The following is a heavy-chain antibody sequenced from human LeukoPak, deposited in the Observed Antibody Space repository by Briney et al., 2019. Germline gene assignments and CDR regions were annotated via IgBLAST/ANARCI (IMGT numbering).Heavy chain of an antibody. Sequence: VASVKVSCEASGYTFTSYYMHWVRQAPGQGLEWMGIINPSGGSTSYAQKFQGRVTMTRDTSTSTVYMELSSLRSEDTAVYYCVLFAVAGTEYYGMDVWGQGTTVTVSS. CDR3: VLFAVAGTEYYGMDV. CDR2: INPSGGST. CDR1: GYTFTSYY. J-gene: IGHJ6*02. D-gene: IGHD6-19*01. V-gene: IGHV1-46*01.